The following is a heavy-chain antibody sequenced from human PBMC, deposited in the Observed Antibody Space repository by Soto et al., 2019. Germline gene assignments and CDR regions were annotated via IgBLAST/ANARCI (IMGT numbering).Heavy chain of an antibody. CDR2: IIPIFEST. V-gene: IGHV1-69*06. CDR1: GGAFLIYS. D-gene: IGHD1-1*01. J-gene: IGHJ4*02. Sequence: VSFEAAGGAFLIYSSSWVRQATEQGLEWMGWIIPIFESTNYTQKFQGRVTFTADKSTSTAYMELSSLRSEDTAVYYCATGLALAYQSLFFDYWGQGTLVTVSP. CDR3: ATGLALAYQSLFFDY.